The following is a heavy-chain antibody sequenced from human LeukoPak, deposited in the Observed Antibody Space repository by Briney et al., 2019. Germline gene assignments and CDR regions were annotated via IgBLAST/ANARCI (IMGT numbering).Heavy chain of an antibody. V-gene: IGHV3-66*01. CDR3: ARDLWNYYDSGSLDY. CDR1: GLTVSSNY. Sequence: PGGSLRLSCAASGLTVSSNYMSCVRQAPGKGLEWVSVIYSGGSTYYADSVKGRFTISRDNSKNTLYLQMNSLRAEDTAVYYCARDLWNYYDSGSLDYWGQGTLVTVSS. CDR2: IYSGGST. D-gene: IGHD3-10*01. J-gene: IGHJ4*02.